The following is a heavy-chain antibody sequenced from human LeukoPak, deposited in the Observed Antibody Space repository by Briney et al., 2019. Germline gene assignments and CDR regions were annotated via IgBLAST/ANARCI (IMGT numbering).Heavy chain of an antibody. J-gene: IGHJ6*02. D-gene: IGHD3-10*01. V-gene: IGHV4-59*08. Sequence: SETLSLTCAVYGGSFSGYYWSWIRQPPGKGLEWIGYIYYSGSTNYNPSLKGRVTISVDTSKNQFSLKLSSVTAADTAVYYCARLRGVRPEVWGQGTTVTVSS. CDR1: GGSFSGYY. CDR3: ARLRGVRPEV. CDR2: IYYSGST.